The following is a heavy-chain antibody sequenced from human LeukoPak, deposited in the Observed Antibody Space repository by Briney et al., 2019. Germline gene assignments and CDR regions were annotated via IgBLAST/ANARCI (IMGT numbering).Heavy chain of an antibody. CDR1: GYTFINYD. J-gene: IGHJ4*02. V-gene: IGHV1-8*01. D-gene: IGHD3-10*01. CDR3: TRGRGGTIVRGYMDY. Sequence: GASVKVSCKASGYTFINYDIMWVRQATGQGLEWMGWMNSNSGNTGYAQKFQGRVTMTRDTSMSTAYMELSSLRFEDTAVYYCTRGRGGTIVRGYMDYWGQETLVTVSS. CDR2: MNSNSGNT.